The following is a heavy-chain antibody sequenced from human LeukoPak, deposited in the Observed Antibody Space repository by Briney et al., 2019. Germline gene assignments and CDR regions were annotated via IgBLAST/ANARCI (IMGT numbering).Heavy chain of an antibody. V-gene: IGHV3-21*01. Sequence: PGGSLRLSCAASGFTFSSYSMNWVRQAPGKGLEWVSSISSSSSYIYYADSVKGRFTISRDNAKNSLYLQMNSLRAEDTAVYYCARVPSDIDAFDIWGQGTMVTVSS. CDR1: GFTFSSYS. CDR2: ISSSSSYI. CDR3: ARVPSDIDAFDI. J-gene: IGHJ3*02. D-gene: IGHD2-15*01.